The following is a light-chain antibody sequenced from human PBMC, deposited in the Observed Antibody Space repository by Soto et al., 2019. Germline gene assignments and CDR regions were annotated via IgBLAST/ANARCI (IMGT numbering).Light chain of an antibody. CDR2: EVS. V-gene: IGLV2-14*01. J-gene: IGLJ1*01. Sequence: QSVLTQPASVSGSLGQSITISCTGTSSDVGGYNYVSWYQQHPGKAPKLMIYEVSNRPLGVSNRFSGSKSGNTASLTISGLQAEDEADYYCTSYTSSSTLDVFGTGTKVTVL. CDR3: TSYTSSSTLDV. CDR1: SSDVGGYNY.